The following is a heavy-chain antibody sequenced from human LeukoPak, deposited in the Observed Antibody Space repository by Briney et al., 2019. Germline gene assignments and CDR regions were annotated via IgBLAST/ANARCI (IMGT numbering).Heavy chain of an antibody. CDR2: INTDGSDT. V-gene: IGHV3-74*01. J-gene: IGHJ1*01. CDR3: ARGGSSRYSFGFG. Sequence: TGGSLRLSCAASGFSFSSYWMHWVRQAPGKGLVWVSRINTDGSDTTYADSVKGRFTVSRDNAKNTLYLQMNSLRAEDTAVYYCARGGSSRYSFGFGWGQGTLVTVSS. CDR1: GFSFSSYW. D-gene: IGHD5-18*01.